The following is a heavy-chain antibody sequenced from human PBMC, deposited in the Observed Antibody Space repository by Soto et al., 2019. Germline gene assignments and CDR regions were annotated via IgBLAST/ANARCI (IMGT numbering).Heavy chain of an antibody. V-gene: IGHV3-33*01. J-gene: IGHJ4*02. Sequence: GGSLRLSCAASGFTFSSYGMHWVRQAPGKGLEWVAVIWYDGSNKYYADSVKGRFTISRDNAKNSLYLQMNSLRAEDTAVYYCARDLGYDFWSGYRTSFDYWGQGTLVTVSS. D-gene: IGHD3-3*01. CDR2: IWYDGSNK. CDR3: ARDLGYDFWSGYRTSFDY. CDR1: GFTFSSYG.